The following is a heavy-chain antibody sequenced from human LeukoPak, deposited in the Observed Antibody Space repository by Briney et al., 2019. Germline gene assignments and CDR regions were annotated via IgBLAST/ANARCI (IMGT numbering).Heavy chain of an antibody. CDR1: GGSFSGYY. D-gene: IGHD3-22*01. J-gene: IGHJ4*02. CDR3: ARGPYYYDKFDY. CDR2: INHSGST. V-gene: IGHV4-34*01. Sequence: PSETLSLTCAVSGGSFSGYYWSWLRQPPGKGLEWIGEINHSGSTNYNPSLKSRVTISVDTSKNQFSPKLSSVTAADTAVYYCARGPYYYDKFDYWGQGTLVTVSS.